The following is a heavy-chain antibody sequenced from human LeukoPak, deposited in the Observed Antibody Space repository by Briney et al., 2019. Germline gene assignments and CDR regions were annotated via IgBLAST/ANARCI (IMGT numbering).Heavy chain of an antibody. J-gene: IGHJ4*02. CDR2: ISYSGTT. V-gene: IGHV4-39*01. Sequence: SETLSLTCTVSGGAISTSSYCWGWIRQPPGKGLEWIGSISYSGTTYYNPSLKSRVTISVDTSNNQFSLRLSSVTAADTAVYFCARHPSSAWHADYWGQGTLVTVSS. CDR3: ARHPSSAWHADY. D-gene: IGHD6-25*01. CDR1: GGAISTSSYC.